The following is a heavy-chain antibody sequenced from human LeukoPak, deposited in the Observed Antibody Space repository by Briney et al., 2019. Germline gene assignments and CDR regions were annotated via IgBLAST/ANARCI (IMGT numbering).Heavy chain of an antibody. V-gene: IGHV4-39*01. CDR2: INYSWHT. Sequence: SETLSLTCTVSGASTSGSSYHWGWIRQPPGKGLEWSGSINYSWHTYYNPSLESRVTISVDPSKNPFSLKVTSVTAADTALYYCAPTYSYTRGGYDYWGPGTLVSVSS. J-gene: IGHJ4*02. CDR3: APTYSYTRGGYDY. D-gene: IGHD5-18*01. CDR1: GASTSGSSYH.